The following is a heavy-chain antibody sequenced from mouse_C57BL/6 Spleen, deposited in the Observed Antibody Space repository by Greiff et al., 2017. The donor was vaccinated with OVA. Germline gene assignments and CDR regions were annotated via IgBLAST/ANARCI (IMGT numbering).Heavy chain of an antibody. J-gene: IGHJ2*01. CDR2: INPYNGGT. V-gene: IGHV1-19*01. D-gene: IGHD1-1*01. CDR3: ARSLYYGSSTYFDY. CDR1: GYTFTDYY. Sequence: EVKLMESGPVLVKPGASVKMSCKASGYTFTDYYMNWVKQSHGKSLEWIGVINPYNGGTSYNQKFKGKATLTVDRSSSTAYMELNSLTSEDSAVYYCARSLYYGSSTYFDYWGQGTTLTVSS.